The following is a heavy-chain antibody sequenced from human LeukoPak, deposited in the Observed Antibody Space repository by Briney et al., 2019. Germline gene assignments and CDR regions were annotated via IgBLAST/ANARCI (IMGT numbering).Heavy chain of an antibody. CDR1: GGSISSYY. Sequence: SETLSLTCTVSGGSISSYYWSWIRQPPGKGLEWIGYIYYSGSTNYNPSLKSRVTISVDTSKNQFSLKLSSVTAADTAVYYCARGPTTDYYSSGFYYYYGMDVWGQGTTVTVSS. CDR3: ARGPTTDYYSSGFYYYYGMDV. D-gene: IGHD6-19*01. J-gene: IGHJ6*02. CDR2: IYYSGST. V-gene: IGHV4-59*12.